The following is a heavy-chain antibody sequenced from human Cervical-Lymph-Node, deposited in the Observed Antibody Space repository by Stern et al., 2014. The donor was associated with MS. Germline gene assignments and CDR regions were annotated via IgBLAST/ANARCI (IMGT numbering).Heavy chain of an antibody. CDR1: GFIFSDYA. CDR2: LSSDASVK. D-gene: IGHD5-12*01. CDR3: TRGPLDSGKYLLGFDY. Sequence: VQLVESGGGVVQPGGSLRLSCAASGFIFSDYAMHWVRQAPGKGLEWVAVLSSDASVKYYGVSVNGRFTIARDDFKSTLFLQRDSLRTDDTALYYCTRGPLDSGKYLLGFDYWGQGTLVTVSS. J-gene: IGHJ4*02. V-gene: IGHV3-30-3*01.